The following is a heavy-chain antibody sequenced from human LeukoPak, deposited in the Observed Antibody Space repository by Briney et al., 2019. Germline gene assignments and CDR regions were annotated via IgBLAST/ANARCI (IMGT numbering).Heavy chain of an antibody. CDR2: MSSGGTYI. CDR3: Q. D-gene: IGHD2-15*01. Sequence: PGGSLRLSCTASGFTFSNHAMTWVRQAPGKGLEWASSMSSGGTYIYYADSVRGRFTISRDNAKNSLYLVMNSLRAEDTATYVVQWGQGTLVTVSS. CDR1: GFTFSNHA. J-gene: IGHJ4*02. V-gene: IGHV3-21*01.